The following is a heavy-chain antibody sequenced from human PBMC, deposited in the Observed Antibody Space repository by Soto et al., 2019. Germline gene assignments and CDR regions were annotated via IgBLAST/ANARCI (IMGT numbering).Heavy chain of an antibody. D-gene: IGHD3-10*01. Sequence: QVQLVQSGAEVKKPGSSVKVSCKASGGTFSSYAISWVRQAPGQGLEWMGGIIPIFGTANYAQKFQGRVTITADEFTSTAYMALSGLGSEDAAVSYCAREVSDSGGSGSSDYYYGMDVWGHGTTVTVSS. CDR3: AREVSDSGGSGSSDYYYGMDV. V-gene: IGHV1-69*01. CDR1: GGTFSSYA. CDR2: IIPIFGTA. J-gene: IGHJ6*02.